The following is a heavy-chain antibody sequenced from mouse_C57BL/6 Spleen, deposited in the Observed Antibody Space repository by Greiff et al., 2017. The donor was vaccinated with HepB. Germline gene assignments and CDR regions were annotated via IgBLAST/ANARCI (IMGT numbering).Heavy chain of an antibody. CDR1: GFNIKNTY. V-gene: IGHV14-3*01. CDR2: IDPANGNT. CDR3: ARPYYDGSSYDYFDLGD. J-gene: IGHJ4*01. Sequence: VQLQQSVAELVRPGASVKLSCTASGFNIKNTYMHWVKQRPEQGLEWIGRIDPANGNTKYAPKFQGKATITADTSSNTAYLQLSSLTSDDTAIYYCARPYYDGSSYDYFDLGDWGQGTSVTVAS. D-gene: IGHD1-1*01.